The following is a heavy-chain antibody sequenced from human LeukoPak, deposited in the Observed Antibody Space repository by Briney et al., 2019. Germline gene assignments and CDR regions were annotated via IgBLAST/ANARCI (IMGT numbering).Heavy chain of an antibody. CDR1: GGSFSGYY. Sequence: LSLTCAVYGGSFSGYYWSWIRQAPGKGLEWVAVISYDGSNKYYADSVKGRFTISRDNSKNTLYLPMNSLRAEDTAVYYCASPYYYDSSGYIYWGQGTLVTVSS. J-gene: IGHJ4*02. V-gene: IGHV3-30-3*01. CDR3: ASPYYYDSSGYIY. D-gene: IGHD3-22*01. CDR2: ISYDGSNK.